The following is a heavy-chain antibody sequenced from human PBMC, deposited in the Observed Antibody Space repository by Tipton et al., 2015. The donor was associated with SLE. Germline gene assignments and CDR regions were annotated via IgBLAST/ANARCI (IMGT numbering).Heavy chain of an antibody. Sequence: TLSLTCTVSGGSISSYYWSWIRQPPGKGLEWIGYIYYSGSTNYNPSLKSRVTISVDTSKNRFSLKLSSVTAADTAVYYCARHVTYYGSGRVWFDPWGQGTLVTVSS. CDR1: GGSISSYY. CDR3: ARHVTYYGSGRVWFDP. CDR2: IYYSGST. J-gene: IGHJ5*02. V-gene: IGHV4-59*08. D-gene: IGHD3-10*01.